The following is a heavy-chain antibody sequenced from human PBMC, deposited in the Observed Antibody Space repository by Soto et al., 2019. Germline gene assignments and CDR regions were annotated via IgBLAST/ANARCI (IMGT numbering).Heavy chain of an antibody. V-gene: IGHV3-13*05. J-gene: IGHJ3*02. CDR1: GFTFSSYD. Sequence: GGSLRLSCAASGFTFSSYDMHWVRQATGKGLEWVSAIGTAGEPYYPGSVKGRFTISRENAKNSLYLQMNSLRAGDTAVYCCARDGEAGAFDIWGQGTMVTVSS. D-gene: IGHD3-10*01. CDR3: ARDGEAGAFDI. CDR2: IGTAGEP.